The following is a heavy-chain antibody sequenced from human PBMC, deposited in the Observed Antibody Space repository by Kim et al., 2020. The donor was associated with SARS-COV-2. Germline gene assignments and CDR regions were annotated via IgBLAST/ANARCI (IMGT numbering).Heavy chain of an antibody. D-gene: IGHD3-16*02. CDR2: MDPNGGDT. V-gene: IGHV1-8*01. Sequence: ASVKVSCKASGYTFTRFDINWVRQATGQGLEWMGWMDPNGGDTSYAQKFQGRVTMTRNTSIGTAYMELSSLRSEDTAVCYCATGPGDCSWRSCRRCHYWG. J-gene: IGHJ4*01. CDR1: GYTFTRFD. CDR3: ATGPGDCSWRSCRRCHY.